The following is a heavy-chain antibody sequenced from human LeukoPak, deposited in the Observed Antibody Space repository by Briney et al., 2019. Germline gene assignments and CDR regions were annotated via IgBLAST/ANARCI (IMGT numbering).Heavy chain of an antibody. J-gene: IGHJ4*02. CDR2: IIPIFGTA. V-gene: IGHV1-69*05. Sequence: EASVKVSCKASGGTFSSYAISWVRQAPGQGLEWMGGIIPIFGTANYAQKFQGRVTIITDESTSTAYMELSSLRSEDTAVYYCARDENDSSGYYPDWGQGTLVTVSS. CDR1: GGTFSSYA. CDR3: ARDENDSSGYYPD. D-gene: IGHD3-22*01.